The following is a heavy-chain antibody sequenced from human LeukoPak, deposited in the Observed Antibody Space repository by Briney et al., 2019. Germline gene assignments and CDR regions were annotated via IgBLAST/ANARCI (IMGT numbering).Heavy chain of an antibody. CDR3: AKMVTSGWPGNFYYYGMDV. V-gene: IGHV3-48*03. D-gene: IGHD6-19*01. Sequence: GGPLRLSCEASGFILTSYEMNWVRQAPGKGREWLSSISFSSTSIHYADAVKGRFTISRDSAKNSVYLQMTSLRPEDTAVYYCAKMVTSGWPGNFYYYGMDVWGQGTTVTVSS. CDR2: ISFSSTSI. CDR1: GFILTSYE. J-gene: IGHJ6*02.